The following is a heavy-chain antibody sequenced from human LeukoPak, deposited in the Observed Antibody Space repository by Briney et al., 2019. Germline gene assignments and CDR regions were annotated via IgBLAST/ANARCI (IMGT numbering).Heavy chain of an antibody. CDR2: ISAYNGNT. CDR1: GYTFTSYS. CDR3: AREDSSGLGYFDY. Sequence: AAVKVTCKASGYTFTSYSDSWVRQAPVQGREWTGWISAYNGNTNYAQKLQGRVTMTTDTSTSTAYMELRSLRSDDTAVYYCAREDSSGLGYFDYWGQGTLVTVSS. V-gene: IGHV1-18*01. J-gene: IGHJ4*02. D-gene: IGHD6-25*01.